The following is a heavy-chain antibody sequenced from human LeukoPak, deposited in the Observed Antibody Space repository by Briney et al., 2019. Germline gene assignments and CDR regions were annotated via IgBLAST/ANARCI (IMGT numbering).Heavy chain of an antibody. D-gene: IGHD4-17*01. V-gene: IGHV4-59*08. CDR2: IHSSEGT. CDR1: GGSLNGYY. CDR3: ARHVYGEGMVV. J-gene: IGHJ6*04. Sequence: PSETLSLTCTVPGGSLNGYYWGWIRQPPGKGLECIGYIHSSEGTAHNASLKSRLTISLDTSKNQFSLTLSSVTAADTAVYYCARHVYGEGMVVWGKGTTVTVSS.